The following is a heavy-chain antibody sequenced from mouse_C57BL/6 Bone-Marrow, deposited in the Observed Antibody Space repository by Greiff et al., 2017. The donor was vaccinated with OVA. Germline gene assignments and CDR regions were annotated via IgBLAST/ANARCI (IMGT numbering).Heavy chain of an antibody. CDR1: GYTFTTYP. D-gene: IGHD1-1*01. CDR3: ARSHYYYGSSHYYAMDY. CDR2: FHPYNDDT. J-gene: IGHJ4*01. Sequence: QVQLQQSGAELVKPGASVKMSCKASGYTFTTYPIEWMKQNHGKSLEWIGNFHPYNDDTKYNEKFKGKATLTVEKSSSTVYLELSRLTSDDSAVYYCARSHYYYGSSHYYAMDYWGQGTSVTVSS. V-gene: IGHV1-47*01.